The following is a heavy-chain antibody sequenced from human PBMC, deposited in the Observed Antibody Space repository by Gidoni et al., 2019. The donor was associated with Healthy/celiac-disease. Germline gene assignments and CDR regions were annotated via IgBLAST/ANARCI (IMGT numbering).Heavy chain of an antibody. CDR3: ARHPSPHSSSWWYYYYYGMDV. CDR2: IYYSGST. J-gene: IGHJ6*02. V-gene: IGHV4-39*01. Sequence: QLQLQESCPGLVNPSETLSLTCTVSGGSISSSSYYWGWIRQPPGKGLEWIGSIYYSGSTYYNPALKSRVTISVDTSKNQFSLKLSSVTAADTAVYYCARHPSPHSSSWWYYYYYGMDVWGQGTTVTVSS. D-gene: IGHD6-13*01. CDR1: GGSISSSSYY.